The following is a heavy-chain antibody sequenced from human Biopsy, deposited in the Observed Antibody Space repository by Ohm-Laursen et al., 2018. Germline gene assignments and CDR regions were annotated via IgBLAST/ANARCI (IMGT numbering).Heavy chain of an antibody. Sequence: TLSLTCIVSGDSVSSGSFYWTWIRQPPGQGLDYIGYIYDRGSTANYNPSLESRVTMSVDTPKNQFSLKLSSVTAADSAIYYCARGMRSSGWPYFDAWGQGTLVTVSS. CDR3: ARGMRSSGWPYFDA. CDR1: GDSVSSGSFY. CDR2: IYDRGST. V-gene: IGHV4-61*01. J-gene: IGHJ4*02. D-gene: IGHD6-19*01.